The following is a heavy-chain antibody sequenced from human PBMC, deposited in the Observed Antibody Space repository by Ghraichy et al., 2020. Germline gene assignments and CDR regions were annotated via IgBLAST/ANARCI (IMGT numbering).Heavy chain of an antibody. D-gene: IGHD5-18*01. CDR3: AVSMVTTGYHGMDV. Sequence: WGSLRLSCAASGFTFRSYAMNWVRQAPGKGLERVSSISGTGDNTYYADSMKGRFTISRDNSKNTLYLQMNSLRAEDTAVYYCAVSMVTTGYHGMDVWGQGTTVAVS. CDR2: ISGTGDNT. J-gene: IGHJ6*02. V-gene: IGHV3-23*01. CDR1: GFTFRSYA.